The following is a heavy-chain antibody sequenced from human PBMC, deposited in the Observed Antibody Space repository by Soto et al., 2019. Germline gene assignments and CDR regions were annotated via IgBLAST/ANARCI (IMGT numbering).Heavy chain of an antibody. CDR2: IYHSGTT. Sequence: QVQLQESGPGLVKPSGTMSLTCTVSGFSVPSNKYWSWVRQSPGKALECIGEIYHSGTTYYNPSLSGRVSISMDKSKNQISLILTSVTAADTAVYHCARDSRYCADEGCSIMRDAFDVWGQGTLVTVSS. CDR1: GFSVPSNKY. CDR3: ARDSRYCADEGCSIMRDAFDV. D-gene: IGHD2-15*01. J-gene: IGHJ3*01. V-gene: IGHV4-4*02.